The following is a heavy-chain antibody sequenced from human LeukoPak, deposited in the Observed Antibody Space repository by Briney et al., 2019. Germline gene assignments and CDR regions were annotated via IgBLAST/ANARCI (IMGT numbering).Heavy chain of an antibody. V-gene: IGHV3-30*02. CDR3: ARDLYDSSGL. Sequence: GGSLRLSCAASGFTFSTYGMHWVRQAPGKGLEWVAFIRSDGINKYYADSVKGRFTISRDNSKNTLYLQMNSLRAEDTAVYYCARDLYDSSGLWGQGTLVTVSS. J-gene: IGHJ4*02. CDR1: GFTFSTYG. D-gene: IGHD3-22*01. CDR2: IRSDGINK.